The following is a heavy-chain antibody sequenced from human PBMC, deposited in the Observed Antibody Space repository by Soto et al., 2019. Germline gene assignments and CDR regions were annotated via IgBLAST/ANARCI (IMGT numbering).Heavy chain of an antibody. CDR2: IYPGDPDT. J-gene: IGHJ4*02. CDR3: ARRMQQRTGSYDY. CDR1: GYIFSNYW. D-gene: IGHD6-13*01. Sequence: PGESLKISCKGSGYIFSNYWIGWVRQMPGKGLEWMGIIYPGDPDTKYSPSFQGQVTISADKSISTAYLQWSGLKASDTAMYFCARRMQQRTGSYDYWGQGTLVTVSS. V-gene: IGHV5-51*01.